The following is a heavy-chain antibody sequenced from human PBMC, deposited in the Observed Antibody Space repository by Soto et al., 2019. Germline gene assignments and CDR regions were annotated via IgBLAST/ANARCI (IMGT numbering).Heavy chain of an antibody. Sequence: SETLSLTCTVSGGSISSGGYYWSWIRQHPGKGLEWIGYIYYSGSTYYNPSLKSRVTISVDTSKNQFSLKLSSVTAADTAVYYCARTDYDFWSGYYAYSWFDPWGQGTLVTVSS. V-gene: IGHV4-31*03. D-gene: IGHD3-3*01. CDR2: IYYSGST. J-gene: IGHJ5*02. CDR3: ARTDYDFWSGYYAYSWFDP. CDR1: GGSISSGGYY.